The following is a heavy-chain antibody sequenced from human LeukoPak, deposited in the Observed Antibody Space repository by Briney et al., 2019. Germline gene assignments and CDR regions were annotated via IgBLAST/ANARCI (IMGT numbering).Heavy chain of an antibody. CDR1: GFTFSSYP. Sequence: GGSLTLSCAASGFTFSSYPMNWVRQAPGKGLEWVSSISTSSSYIHYADSVKGRFTISRDNAKNSLYLQMNSLRAEDTAVYYCAELGITMIGGVWGKGTTVTISS. J-gene: IGHJ6*04. CDR2: ISTSSSYI. V-gene: IGHV3-21*01. CDR3: AELGITMIGGV. D-gene: IGHD3-10*02.